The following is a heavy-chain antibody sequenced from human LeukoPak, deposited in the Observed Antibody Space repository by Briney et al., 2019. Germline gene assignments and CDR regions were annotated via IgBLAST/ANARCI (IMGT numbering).Heavy chain of an antibody. Sequence: GGSLRLSCAASGFTFSSYWMHWARQAPGKGLVWVSRIKSDGSTNYADSVKGRFTISRDNAKNTVSLQMNSLRAEDTGVYYCARAPSEIGGYYPEYFRHWGQGTLVTVSS. D-gene: IGHD3-22*01. CDR2: IKSDGST. CDR3: ARAPSEIGGYYPEYFRH. CDR1: GFTFSSYW. V-gene: IGHV3-74*01. J-gene: IGHJ1*01.